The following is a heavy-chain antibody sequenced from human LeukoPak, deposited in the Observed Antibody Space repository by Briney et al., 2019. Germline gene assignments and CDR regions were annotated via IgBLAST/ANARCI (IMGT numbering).Heavy chain of an antibody. CDR2: IYYSGST. D-gene: IGHD3-22*01. CDR1: GGPISSYY. J-gene: IGHJ6*02. V-gene: IGHV4-59*08. Sequence: NTSETLSLTCTVSGGPISSYYWSWIRQPPGKGLEWIGYIYYSGSTNYNPSLKSRVTISVDTSKSQFSLKLSSVTAADTAVYYCARHVGEYYYDSSGYFLDVWGQGTTVTVSS. CDR3: ARHVGEYYYDSSGYFLDV.